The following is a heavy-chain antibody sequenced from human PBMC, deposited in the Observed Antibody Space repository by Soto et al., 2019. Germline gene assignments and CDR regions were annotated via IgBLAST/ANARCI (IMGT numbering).Heavy chain of an antibody. J-gene: IGHJ4*02. D-gene: IGHD2-21*01. CDR3: ARRWGGTFDY. Sequence: SETLSLTCTVSGGSISSYYWIWIRQPPGKGLEWIGYIYYSGSTNYNPSLKSRVTISVDTSENQFSLKLSSVTAADTAVYYCARRWGGTFDYWGQGTLVTVSS. CDR2: IYYSGST. V-gene: IGHV4-59*01. CDR1: GGSISSYY.